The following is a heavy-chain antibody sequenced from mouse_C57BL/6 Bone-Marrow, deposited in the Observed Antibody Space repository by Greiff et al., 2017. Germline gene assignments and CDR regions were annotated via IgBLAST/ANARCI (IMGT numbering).Heavy chain of an antibody. D-gene: IGHD1-1*01. CDR3: AREGVFITTVVATGYFDV. V-gene: IGHV5-6*01. Sequence: EVKLMESGGDLVKPGGSLKLSCAASGFTFSSYGMSWVRQTPDKRLEWVATISSGGSYTYYPDSVKGRFTISRDNAKNTLYLQMSSLKSEDTAMYYCAREGVFITTVVATGYFDVWGTGTTVTVSS. CDR1: GFTFSSYG. J-gene: IGHJ1*03. CDR2: ISSGGSYT.